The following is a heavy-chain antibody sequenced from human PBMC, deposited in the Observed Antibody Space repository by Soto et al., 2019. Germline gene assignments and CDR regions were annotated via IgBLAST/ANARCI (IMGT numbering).Heavy chain of an antibody. J-gene: IGHJ4*02. Sequence: QVQLVQSGAEVKKPGASVKVSCKASGYTFTRYAMHWVRQAPGQRLEWMGWINAGNGNTKYSQKFQGRVTITRDTSASTAYMELSSLRSEDTAVYYCARDPACIAARQCPSFRRTLYYFDYWGQGTLVTVSS. CDR3: ARDPACIAARQCPSFRRTLYYFDY. V-gene: IGHV1-3*01. D-gene: IGHD6-6*01. CDR1: GYTFTRYA. CDR2: INAGNGNT.